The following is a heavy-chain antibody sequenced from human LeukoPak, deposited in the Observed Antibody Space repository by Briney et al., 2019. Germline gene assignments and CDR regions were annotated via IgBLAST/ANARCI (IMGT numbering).Heavy chain of an antibody. CDR1: GFTFSSYG. V-gene: IGHV3-23*01. D-gene: IGHD5-18*01. CDR2: VCGRDGTT. J-gene: IGHJ3*02. Sequence: GGSLSLSCAASGFTFSSYGMSWVRHAPRKGLELVSSVCGRDGTTQYAGSVKGRFTISRDKSKNTLYLQMNSLSADDTAVYSCAKDPPTVMANAFHIWGQGTRVSVS. CDR3: AKDPPTVMANAFHI.